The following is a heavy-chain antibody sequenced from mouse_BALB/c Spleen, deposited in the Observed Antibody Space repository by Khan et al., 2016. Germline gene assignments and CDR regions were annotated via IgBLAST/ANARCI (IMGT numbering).Heavy chain of an antibody. V-gene: IGHV1-87*01. D-gene: IGHD2-3*01. J-gene: IGHJ1*01. CDR1: GYTFHSYW. CDR3: ARGWDGYFAG. CDR2: IYPGDGDT. Sequence: QVQLQQSGAELARPGASVKLSCKASGYTFHSYWMQWVKQRPGHGLEWIGSIYPGDGDTRNTQKFKGKATLTADKSSSTAYMQLSRLASEDSAVSYWARGWDGYFAGWGAGTTVTVSS.